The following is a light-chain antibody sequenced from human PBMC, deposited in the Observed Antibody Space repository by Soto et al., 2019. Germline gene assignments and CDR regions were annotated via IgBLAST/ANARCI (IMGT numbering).Light chain of an antibody. J-gene: IGLJ2*01. V-gene: IGLV2-14*03. Sequence: QSALTQPASVSGSPGQSITISCTGTSSDVGGYNYVSWYQQHPGKAPKLLICDVTNRPSGVSNHFSGSKSGNTASLTISGLQTEDEADYYCSSFASSIPLVFGGGTQLTVL. CDR1: SSDVGGYNY. CDR2: DVT. CDR3: SSFASSIPLV.